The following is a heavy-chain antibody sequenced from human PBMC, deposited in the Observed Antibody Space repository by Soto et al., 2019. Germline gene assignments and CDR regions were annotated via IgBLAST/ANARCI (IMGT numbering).Heavy chain of an antibody. D-gene: IGHD2-2*01. V-gene: IGHV1-69*10. CDR3: ATLGDCSSTSCYRWFDP. J-gene: IGHJ5*02. CDR2: IIPILGIA. CDR1: GGTLSSYA. Sequence: ASVKVSCKASGGTLSSYAISWVRQAPGQGLEWMGGIIPILGIANYAQKFQGRVTITADKSTSTAYIELSSLRSEDTAVYYCATLGDCSSTSCYRWFDPWGQGTLVTVSS.